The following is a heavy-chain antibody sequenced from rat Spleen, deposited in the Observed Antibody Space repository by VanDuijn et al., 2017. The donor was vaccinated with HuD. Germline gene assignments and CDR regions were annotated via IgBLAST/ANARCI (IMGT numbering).Heavy chain of an antibody. D-gene: IGHD1-11*01. CDR3: ARMSTWGIADY. V-gene: IGHV2-47*01. CDR1: GLSLTSNS. J-gene: IGHJ2*01. Sequence: QVQLTESGPGLVQPSQTLSLTCTVSGLSLTSNSVSWIRQPPGKGLEWMGVIWTGGSTDYNSALKSRLSISRDTSKSQVFLKMNSLQTEDTAMYFCARMSTWGIADYWGQGVMVTVSS. CDR2: IWTGGST.